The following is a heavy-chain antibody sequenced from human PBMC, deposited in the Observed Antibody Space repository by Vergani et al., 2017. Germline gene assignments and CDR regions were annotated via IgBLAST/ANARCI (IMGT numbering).Heavy chain of an antibody. V-gene: IGHV3-33*01. J-gene: IGHJ5*02. Sequence: QVQLVESGGGVVQPGRSLRLSCAASGFTFSSYGMHWVRQAPGKGLEWVAVIWYDGSNKYYADSVKGRFTISRDNSKNTLYLQMNSLRAEDTAVYYCARDPPVRRITIFGVAEANNWFDPWGQGTLVTVSS. CDR2: IWYDGSNK. D-gene: IGHD3-3*01. CDR1: GFTFSSYG. CDR3: ARDPPVRRITIFGVAEANNWFDP.